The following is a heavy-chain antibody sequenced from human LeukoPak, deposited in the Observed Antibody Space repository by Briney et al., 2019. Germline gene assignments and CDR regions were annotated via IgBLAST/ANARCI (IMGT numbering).Heavy chain of an antibody. V-gene: IGHV3-7*01. J-gene: IGHJ4*02. CDR3: ARVPTYYDFWSPPGY. Sequence: PGGSLRLSCAASGFTFSSYWMSWVRQAPGKGLEWVANIKQDGSEKYYVDSVKGRFTISRDNAKNSLYLQMNSLRAEDTAVYYCARVPTYYDFWSPPGYWGQGTLVTVSS. D-gene: IGHD3-3*01. CDR1: GFTFSSYW. CDR2: IKQDGSEK.